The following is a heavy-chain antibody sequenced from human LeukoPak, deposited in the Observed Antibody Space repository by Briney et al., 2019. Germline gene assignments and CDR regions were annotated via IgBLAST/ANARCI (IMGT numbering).Heavy chain of an antibody. CDR2: IYYSGST. D-gene: IGHD2-2*01. V-gene: IGHV4-30-4*01. CDR3: ATNWDIVVVPDYYYYGMDV. Sequence: SETLSLTCTVSGGSISSGDYYWSWIRQPPGKGLEWIGYIYYSGSTYYNPSLKSRVTISVDTSKNQFSLKLSSVTAADTAVYYCATNWDIVVVPDYYYYGMDVWGQRTTVTVSS. J-gene: IGHJ6*02. CDR1: GGSISSGDYY.